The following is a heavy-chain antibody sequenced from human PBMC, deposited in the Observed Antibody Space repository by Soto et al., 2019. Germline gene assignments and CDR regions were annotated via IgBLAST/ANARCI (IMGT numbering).Heavy chain of an antibody. Sequence: QVQLQQWGAGLLKPSETLSLTCAVYGGSFSGYYWCWIRQPPGKGLEWIGEINHSGSTNYNPSLMSRVTISVDTSKNQFSLKLSSVTAADTAVYYCARGSVLSSNLYWYFDLWGRGTLVTVSS. CDR2: INHSGST. CDR1: GGSFSGYY. J-gene: IGHJ2*01. CDR3: ARGSVLSSNLYWYFDL. V-gene: IGHV4-34*01. D-gene: IGHD2-15*01.